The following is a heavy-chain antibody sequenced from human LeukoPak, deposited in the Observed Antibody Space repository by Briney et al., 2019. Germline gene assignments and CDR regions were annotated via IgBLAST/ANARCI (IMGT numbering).Heavy chain of an antibody. D-gene: IGHD6-6*01. Sequence: PGGSLRLSCAASGFTFRSYAMSWVRQAPGKGLEWVSAISGSGGSTYYADSVKGRFTISRDNSKNTLYLQMNSLRAEDTAVYYCAKGVAARLYYYYMDVWGKGTTVTVSS. CDR2: ISGSGGST. CDR3: AKGVAARLYYYYMDV. V-gene: IGHV3-23*01. CDR1: GFTFRSYA. J-gene: IGHJ6*03.